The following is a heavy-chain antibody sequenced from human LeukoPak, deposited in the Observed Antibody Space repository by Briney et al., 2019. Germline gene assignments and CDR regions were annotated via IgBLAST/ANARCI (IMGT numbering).Heavy chain of an antibody. J-gene: IGHJ3*02. Sequence: GSLGLSCAASGFPFSNAWMTWVRQAPGKGLEWVGRIKSKTDVGTTDYAAPVKGRFTISRDDSRNTLYLQMNSLKTEDTAVYYCTTPGRDVLLWFGESDAFDIWGQGTMVTVSS. CDR1: GFPFSNAW. CDR3: TTPGRDVLLWFGESDAFDI. D-gene: IGHD3-10*01. V-gene: IGHV3-15*01. CDR2: IKSKTDVGTT.